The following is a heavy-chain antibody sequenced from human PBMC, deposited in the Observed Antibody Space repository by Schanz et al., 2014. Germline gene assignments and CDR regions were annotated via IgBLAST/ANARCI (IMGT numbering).Heavy chain of an antibody. CDR3: AREMLDIVATMDDDAFDI. V-gene: IGHV1-2*06. Sequence: QVRLVQSGAEAREPGASVKVSCKASGYTFTDYYMHWVRQAPGQGLEWMGRINPNSGGTNYAQKFQGRVTMTRDTSISTAYMEMSRLISDDTAVYYCAREMLDIVATMDDDAFDIWGQGTMVTVSS. J-gene: IGHJ3*02. CDR2: INPNSGGT. D-gene: IGHD5-12*01. CDR1: GYTFTDYY.